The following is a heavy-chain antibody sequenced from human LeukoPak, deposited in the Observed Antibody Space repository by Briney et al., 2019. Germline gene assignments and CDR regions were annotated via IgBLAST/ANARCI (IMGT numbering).Heavy chain of an antibody. CDR2: IIPIFGTA. V-gene: IGHV1-69*13. D-gene: IGHD3-10*01. J-gene: IGHJ4*02. CDR1: GGTFSSYA. CDR3: ARDVRGSYGSGSYYGGGFDY. Sequence: GASVKVSCKASGGTFSSYAISWVRQAPGQGLEWMGGIIPIFGTANYAQKFQGGVTITADESTSTAYMELSSLRSEDTAVYYCARDVRGSYGSGSYYGGGFDYWGQGTLVTVSS.